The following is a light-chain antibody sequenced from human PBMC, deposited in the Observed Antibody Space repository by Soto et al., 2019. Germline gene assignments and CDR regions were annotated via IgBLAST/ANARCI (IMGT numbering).Light chain of an antibody. J-gene: IGKJ1*01. CDR1: QSVSSSY. CDR2: GAS. CDR3: QQYGSSPRT. Sequence: EILLTQSPGTLSLSPGERATLSCRASQSVSSSYLAWYQQKPGQAPMLLIYGASSRDTGIPDRFSGSGSGTDCTLTISRLEPEDFEVYYCQQYGSSPRTFGQGTKVDIK. V-gene: IGKV3-20*01.